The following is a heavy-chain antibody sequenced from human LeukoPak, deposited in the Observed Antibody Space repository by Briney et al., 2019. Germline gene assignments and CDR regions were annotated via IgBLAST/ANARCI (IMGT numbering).Heavy chain of an antibody. V-gene: IGHV4-31*03. CDR1: GGSISSGGYY. Sequence: SETLSLTCTVSGGSISSGGYYWSWIPQHPGKGLEWIGYIYYSGSTYYNPSLKSRVTISVDTSKNQFSLKLSSVTAADTAVYYCARDPIGPYSTSSYGMDVWGQGTTVTVSS. J-gene: IGHJ6*02. CDR3: ARDPIGPYSTSSYGMDV. CDR2: IYYSGST. D-gene: IGHD2-2*01.